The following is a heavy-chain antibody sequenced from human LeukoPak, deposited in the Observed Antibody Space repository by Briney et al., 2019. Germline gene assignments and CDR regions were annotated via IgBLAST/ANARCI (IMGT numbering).Heavy chain of an antibody. Sequence: SVKVSCKASGGTFSSYAISWVRQAHGQGLEWMGGIIPIFGTANYAQKFQGRVTITADESTSTAYMELSSLRSEDTAVYYCARDRGLPSWFDPWGQGTLVTVSS. J-gene: IGHJ5*02. CDR2: IIPIFGTA. V-gene: IGHV1-69*13. CDR3: ARDRGLPSWFDP. D-gene: IGHD3-10*01. CDR1: GGTFSSYA.